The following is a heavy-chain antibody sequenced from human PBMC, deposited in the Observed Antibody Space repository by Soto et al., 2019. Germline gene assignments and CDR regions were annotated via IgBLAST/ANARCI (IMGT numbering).Heavy chain of an antibody. CDR1: GFTFSSYG. Sequence: GGSLRLSCAASGFTFSSYGMHWVRQAPGKGLEWVAVIWYDGSNKYYADSVKGRFTISRDNSKNTLYLQMNSLRAEDTAVYYCARDHDSSGYCDYWGQGTLVTVSS. CDR2: IWYDGSNK. V-gene: IGHV3-33*01. J-gene: IGHJ4*02. CDR3: ARDHDSSGYCDY. D-gene: IGHD3-22*01.